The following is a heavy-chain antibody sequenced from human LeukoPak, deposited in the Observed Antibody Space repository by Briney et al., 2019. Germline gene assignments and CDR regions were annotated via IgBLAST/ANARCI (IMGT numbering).Heavy chain of an antibody. CDR3: ARDPYCSGGSCFPFDY. D-gene: IGHD2-15*01. J-gene: IGHJ4*02. V-gene: IGHV4-38-2*02. Sequence: SSETMSLTCTDSGYSISSGYYWGWLRQPPGKGLEWIGSIYHSGSTYYNPSLKSRVTISVDTSKNQFSLKLSSVTAADTAVYYCARDPYCSGGSCFPFDYWGQGTLVTVSS. CDR1: GYSISSGYY. CDR2: IYHSGST.